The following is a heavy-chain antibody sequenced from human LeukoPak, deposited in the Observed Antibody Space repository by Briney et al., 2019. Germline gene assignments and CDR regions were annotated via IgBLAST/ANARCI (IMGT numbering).Heavy chain of an antibody. CDR1: GYTFTGYY. V-gene: IGHV1-2*02. CDR2: INPNSGGT. J-gene: IGHJ4*02. D-gene: IGHD7-27*01. Sequence: ASVKVSCKASGYTFTGYYIHWVRQAPGQGLEWMGWINPNSGGTNYAQKFQGRVTMTRDTSISTAYMELSRLRSDDTAVYYCARSTGEHWYYFDYWGQGTLVTVSS. CDR3: ARSTGEHWYYFDY.